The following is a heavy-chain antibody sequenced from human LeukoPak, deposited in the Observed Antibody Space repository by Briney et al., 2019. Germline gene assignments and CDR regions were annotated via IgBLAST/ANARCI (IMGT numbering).Heavy chain of an antibody. J-gene: IGHJ6*02. Sequence: GGSLRLSCLASGFSYNSYTMNWVREAPGKGLEWVSTISPVSTYTWYAESVKGRFTISRDNPKNSLYLQMDSLRAEDTAVYYCVRDVSRRIGMDVWGQGTTVTVSS. CDR1: GFSYNSYT. CDR2: ISPVSTYT. D-gene: IGHD2/OR15-2a*01. V-gene: IGHV3-21*01. CDR3: VRDVSRRIGMDV.